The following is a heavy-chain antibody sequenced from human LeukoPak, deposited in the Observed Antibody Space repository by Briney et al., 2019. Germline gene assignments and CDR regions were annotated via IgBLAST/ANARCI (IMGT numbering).Heavy chain of an antibody. CDR1: GASISGSGYY. CDR3: ASPPPENYYDSSGYGWYFDL. Sequence: SETLSLTCTVSGASISGSGYYWGWIRQPPGKGLEWIGSIYYSGSTYYNPSLKSRVTISVDTSKNHFSLKLRSVTAADTAVYYCASPPPENYYDSSGYGWYFDLWGRGTLVTVSS. J-gene: IGHJ2*01. D-gene: IGHD3-22*01. V-gene: IGHV4-39*07. CDR2: IYYSGST.